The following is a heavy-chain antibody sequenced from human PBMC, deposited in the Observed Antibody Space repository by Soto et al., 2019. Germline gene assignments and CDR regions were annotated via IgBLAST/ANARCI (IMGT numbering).Heavy chain of an antibody. D-gene: IGHD6-19*01. J-gene: IGHJ4*02. V-gene: IGHV3-74*01. CDR2: INSDGTST. Sequence: LRLSCAVSGFTFSNHWMHWVCQAPGKGLVWVSRINSDGTSTFYADSVRGRFTISRDNAKNTLYLEMSSLRAEDTAVYYCVDGMSGWPYWGQGALVTVSS. CDR1: GFTFSNHW. CDR3: VDGMSGWPY.